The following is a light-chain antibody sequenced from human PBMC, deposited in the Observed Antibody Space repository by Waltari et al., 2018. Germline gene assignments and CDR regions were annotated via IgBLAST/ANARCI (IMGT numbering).Light chain of an antibody. CDR1: QSVSRT. CDR2: DAS. J-gene: IGKJ1*01. V-gene: IGKV3-20*01. CDR3: QKYGTLPAT. Sequence: EIVLTQSPGILSLSPGERATLSCRASQSVSRTLAWYQQKPGQAPRLIIYDASSRATGIPDRFSGSGSGTDFSLTISRLEPEDFAVYYCQKYGTLPATFGQGTKVEIK.